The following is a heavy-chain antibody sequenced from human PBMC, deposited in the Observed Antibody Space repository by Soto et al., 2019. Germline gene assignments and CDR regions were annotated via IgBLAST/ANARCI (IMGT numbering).Heavy chain of an antibody. Sequence: QVHLVQSGAEVKKPGASVNVSCQASGSITNHHMHWERQAPGQGLEWMGIFNPSGLSTTYAQKFQGRVTITRDTSTSTVYMELSSLTSEDTAVYFCAKVTHRGPIAVAGPLGSWGQGTLVIVSS. CDR2: FNPSGLST. D-gene: IGHD6-19*01. CDR3: AKVTHRGPIAVAGPLGS. J-gene: IGHJ4*02. V-gene: IGHV1-46*01. CDR1: GSITNHH.